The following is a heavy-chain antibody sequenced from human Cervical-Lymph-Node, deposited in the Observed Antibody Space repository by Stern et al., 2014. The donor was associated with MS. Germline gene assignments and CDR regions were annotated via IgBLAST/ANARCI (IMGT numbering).Heavy chain of an antibody. D-gene: IGHD1-26*01. CDR1: GGTFRSYA. CDR2: LIPIFGTA. CDR3: ARGELKEGLVRGMDV. J-gene: IGHJ6*02. Sequence: MQLVESGAEVKKPGSSVKVSCTDSGGTFRSYAISWVRQAPGQGLAWMGGLIPIFGTANYAQKFQGRVTITADESTSTAYMELSSLRSEDTAVYYCARGELKEGLVRGMDVWGQGTTVTVSS. V-gene: IGHV1-69*01.